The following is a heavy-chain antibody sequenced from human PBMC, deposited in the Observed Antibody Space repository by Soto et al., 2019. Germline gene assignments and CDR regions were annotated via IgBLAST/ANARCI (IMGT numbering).Heavy chain of an antibody. D-gene: IGHD1-26*01. V-gene: IGHV3-30*13. CDR1: GFTFSSYG. Sequence: QVQLVESGGGVVQPGRSLRLSCAASGFTFSSYGMHWVRQAPGKGLEWVAVVSYPGSVQYDADSVKGRFTLPRDNFKNRLYLEMNSLRTEDTAVYYGTKDGNGSSDSFDIWCQGTMVTVS. CDR2: VSYPGSVQ. CDR3: TKDGNGSSDSFDI. J-gene: IGHJ3*02.